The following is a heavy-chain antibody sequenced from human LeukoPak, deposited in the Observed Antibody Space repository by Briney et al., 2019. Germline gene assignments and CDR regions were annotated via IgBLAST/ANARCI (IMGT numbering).Heavy chain of an antibody. Sequence: GGSLRLSCAASGFTVSNNYMSWVRQAPGKGLEWVSVIYSGGSTYYADSVKGRFTISRDNSKNTLYLQMGSLRAEDMAVYYCARADLAGYGSGDYWGQGTLVTVSS. V-gene: IGHV3-66*01. D-gene: IGHD3-10*01. CDR1: GFTVSNNY. CDR2: IYSGGST. J-gene: IGHJ4*02. CDR3: ARADLAGYGSGDY.